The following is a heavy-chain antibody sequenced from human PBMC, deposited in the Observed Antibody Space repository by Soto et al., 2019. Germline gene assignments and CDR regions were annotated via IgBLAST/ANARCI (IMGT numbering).Heavy chain of an antibody. CDR1: GFTFSSYS. Sequence: GGSLRLSCAASGFTFSSYSMNWVRQAPGKGLEWVSVIYSGGSTYYADSVKGRFTISRDNSKNTLYLQMNSLRAEDTDMYYCAKGWQGFDPWRQGTLDTVSS. V-gene: IGHV3-53*01. CDR2: IYSGGST. D-gene: IGHD6-13*01. J-gene: IGHJ5*02. CDR3: AKGWQGFDP.